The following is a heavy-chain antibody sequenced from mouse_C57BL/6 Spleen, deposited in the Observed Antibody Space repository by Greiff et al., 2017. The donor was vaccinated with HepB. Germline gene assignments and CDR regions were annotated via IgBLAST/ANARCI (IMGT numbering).Heavy chain of an antibody. D-gene: IGHD3-3*01. CDR1: GYTFTSYW. CDR3: ARGGPRGYFDV. J-gene: IGHJ1*03. CDR2: IDPSDSYT. V-gene: IGHV1-69*01. Sequence: QSCKASGYTFTSYWMHWVKQRPGQGLEWIGEIDPSDSYTNYNQKFKGKSTLTVDKSSSTAYMQLSSLTSEDSAVYYCARGGPRGYFDVWGTGTTVTVSS.